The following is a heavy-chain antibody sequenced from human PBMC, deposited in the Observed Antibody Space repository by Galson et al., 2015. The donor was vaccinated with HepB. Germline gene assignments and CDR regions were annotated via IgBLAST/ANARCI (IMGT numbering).Heavy chain of an antibody. CDR1: GFTFSGYA. V-gene: IGHV3-30-3*01. CDR2: ISYDGSNK. CDR3: AREGVGEAMIEVVADYWYFDL. Sequence: SLRLSCAASGFTFSGYAMHWVRQAPGKGLEWVAVISYDGSNKYYADSVKGRFTISRDNSKNTLYLQMNSLRAEDTAVYYCAREGVGEAMIEVVADYWYFDLWGRGTLVTVSS. D-gene: IGHD3-22*01. J-gene: IGHJ2*01.